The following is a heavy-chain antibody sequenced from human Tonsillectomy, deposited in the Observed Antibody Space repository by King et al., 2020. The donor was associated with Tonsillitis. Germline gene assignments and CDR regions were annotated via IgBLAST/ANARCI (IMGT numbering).Heavy chain of an antibody. Sequence: VQLQQWGAGLLKPSETLSLTCAVYGGSFSGYYCSWIRQPPGKWLEWIGEINHSGSTNYNPSLKSRDTISVDTSKNQFSLKLSSVTAADTAVYYCAREPGIAAAGDWFDPWGQGTLVTVSS. CDR3: AREPGIAAAGDWFDP. CDR1: GGSFSGYY. CDR2: INHSGST. D-gene: IGHD6-13*01. V-gene: IGHV4-34*01. J-gene: IGHJ5*02.